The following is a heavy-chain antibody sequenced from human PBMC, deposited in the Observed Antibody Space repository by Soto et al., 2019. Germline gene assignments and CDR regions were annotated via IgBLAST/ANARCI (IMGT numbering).Heavy chain of an antibody. CDR1: VDSFSSGSYY. CDR3: ARLQGGAFDI. Sequence: SETLSLTCTVSVDSFSSGSYYWGWIRQPPGKGQEWIGNIYYSGNTFYNPSLKSRVTISVDTSKTQFSLNLSSMTAADTAVYYCARLQGGAFDIWGQGSMVTVSS. J-gene: IGHJ3*02. D-gene: IGHD2-15*01. CDR2: IYYSGNT. V-gene: IGHV4-39*01.